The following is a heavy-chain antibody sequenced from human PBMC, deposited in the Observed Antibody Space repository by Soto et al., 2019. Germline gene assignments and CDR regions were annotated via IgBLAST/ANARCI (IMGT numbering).Heavy chain of an antibody. CDR1: GGGFSSYA. Sequence: SVKVSCKASGGGFSSYAISWVRQAPGQGLEWMGGIIPIFGTANYAQKFQGRVTITADESTSTAYMELSSLRSEDTAVYYCARADKPGQWLAYFDYWGQGTLVTVSS. J-gene: IGHJ4*02. CDR3: ARADKPGQWLAYFDY. V-gene: IGHV1-69*13. CDR2: IIPIFGTA. D-gene: IGHD6-19*01.